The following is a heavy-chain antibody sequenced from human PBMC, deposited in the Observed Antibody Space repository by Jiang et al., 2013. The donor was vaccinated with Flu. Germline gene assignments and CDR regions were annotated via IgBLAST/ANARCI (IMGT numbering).Heavy chain of an antibody. Sequence: SLTCAISGDGVSNNSAAWNRIRQSPSRGLEWLGRTYYRSKWHNDYAVSVKSRITINPDTSKNQFSLQLNSVTPEDTAVYYCAREGRGPIGRFDPWGQGTLVTVSS. V-gene: IGHV6-1*01. J-gene: IGHJ5*02. CDR3: AREGRGPIGRFDP. CDR2: TYYRSKWHN. CDR1: GDGVSNNSAA.